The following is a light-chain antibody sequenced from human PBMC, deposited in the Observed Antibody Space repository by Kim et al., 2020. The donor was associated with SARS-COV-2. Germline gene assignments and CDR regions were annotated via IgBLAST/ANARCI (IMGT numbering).Light chain of an antibody. CDR2: GKN. Sequence: SSELTQDPAVSVALGQTVRITCQGDSLRSYYASWYQQKSGQAPVLVIYGKNNRPSGIPDRFSGSSSGNTASLTITGAQAEDEADYYCNSRDSSGRRVFGG. J-gene: IGLJ3*02. V-gene: IGLV3-19*01. CDR1: SLRSYY. CDR3: NSRDSSGRRV.